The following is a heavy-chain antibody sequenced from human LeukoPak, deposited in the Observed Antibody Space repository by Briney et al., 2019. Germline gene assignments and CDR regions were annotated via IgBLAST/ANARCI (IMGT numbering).Heavy chain of an antibody. D-gene: IGHD2-2*01. Sequence: PSETLSLTCTVPGDSITNSWWSWVRQSPGKGLEWIGYIYATGTTNYNPSLMSRVPFSVDKSKNQFSLRLRSVTAADTAVYYCARGVVVVPAAISVWFDPWGQGTLVTVSS. CDR2: IYATGTT. CDR1: GDSITNSW. V-gene: IGHV4-4*09. J-gene: IGHJ5*02. CDR3: ARGVVVVPAAISVWFDP.